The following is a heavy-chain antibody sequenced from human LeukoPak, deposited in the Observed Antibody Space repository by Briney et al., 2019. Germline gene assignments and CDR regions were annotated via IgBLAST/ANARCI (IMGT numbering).Heavy chain of an antibody. D-gene: IGHD3-10*01. CDR2: IDYSGST. CDR3: ARDKDGSGSYHVFGIDP. Sequence: SETLSLTCTVSGGSISSYYWSWIRQPPGKGLEWIGYIDYSGSTNYNPSLKSRVPISVDTSKSQFSLKLNSVTAADTAVYYCARDKDGSGSYHVFGIDPWGQGTLVTVSS. CDR1: GGSISSYY. J-gene: IGHJ5*02. V-gene: IGHV4-59*01.